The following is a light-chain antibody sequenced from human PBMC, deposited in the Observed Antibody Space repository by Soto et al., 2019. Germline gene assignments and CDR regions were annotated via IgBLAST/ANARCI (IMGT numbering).Light chain of an antibody. J-gene: IGLJ2*01. CDR1: GSGVGGYKY. CDR2: DVT. V-gene: IGLV2-14*03. CDR3: SSYTSSATRVV. Sequence: QSVLTQPASVSGSPGQSITISCSGTGSGVGGYKYVSWYQRHPGKAPTLIIYDVTNRPSGVSDRFSGSKSGNTASLTISALQAEDEADYYCSSYTSSATRVVFGGGTKLTVL.